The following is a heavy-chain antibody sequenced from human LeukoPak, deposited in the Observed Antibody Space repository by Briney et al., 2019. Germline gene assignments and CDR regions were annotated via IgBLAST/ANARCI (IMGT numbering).Heavy chain of an antibody. D-gene: IGHD2-2*01. Sequence: GGSLGLSCAASGFTFSSYEMNWVRQAPGKGLEWVSYISSSGTTIYYADSVKGRFTISRDNAKNSLYLQMNSLRAEDTAVYYCARRYCSSTSCLIDYWGQGTLVTVSS. CDR1: GFTFSSYE. CDR3: ARRYCSSTSCLIDY. J-gene: IGHJ4*02. V-gene: IGHV3-48*03. CDR2: ISSSGTTI.